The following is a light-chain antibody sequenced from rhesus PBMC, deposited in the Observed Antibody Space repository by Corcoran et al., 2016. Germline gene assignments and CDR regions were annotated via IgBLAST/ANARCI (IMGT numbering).Light chain of an antibody. CDR2: RAT. V-gene: IGKV1-69*01. CDR1: QGISNW. CDR3: QQHDNSPYS. Sequence: DIQMTQSPSSLSASVGDRVTITCRASQGISNWLAWYQQKPGKAPKLLIYRATNLETGVPSRFSGSGSGTDFTPTISSLQPEDIATYYCQQHDNSPYSFGQGTKVEIK. J-gene: IGKJ2*01.